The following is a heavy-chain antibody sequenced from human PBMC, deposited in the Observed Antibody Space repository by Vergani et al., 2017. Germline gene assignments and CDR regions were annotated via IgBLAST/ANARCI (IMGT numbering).Heavy chain of an antibody. V-gene: IGHV5-10-1*03. Sequence: EVQLVQSGAEVKKPGESLRISCKGSGYSFTSYWISWVRQMPGKGLEWMGRIDPSDSYTNYSPSFQGHVTISADKSISTAYLQWSSLKASDTAMYYCARIHSGNSMNDAFDIWGQGTMVTVSS. CDR1: GYSFTSYW. J-gene: IGHJ3*02. D-gene: IGHD4-23*01. CDR3: ARIHSGNSMNDAFDI. CDR2: IDPSDSYT.